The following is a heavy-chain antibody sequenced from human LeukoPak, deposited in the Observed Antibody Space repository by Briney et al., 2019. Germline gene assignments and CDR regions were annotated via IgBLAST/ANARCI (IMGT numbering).Heavy chain of an antibody. CDR1: GFTFSTYS. D-gene: IGHD3-9*01. CDR2: ISSSSII. J-gene: IGHJ5*02. CDR3: ARGYYDVLTGLSGFDP. Sequence: PGGSLRLSCVASGFTFSTYSMNWVRQAPGKGPEWVSYISSSSIIYYADSVKGRFTISRDNAKNSLYLQMNSLRDEDTAVYYCARGYYDVLTGLSGFDPWGQGTLVTVSS. V-gene: IGHV3-48*02.